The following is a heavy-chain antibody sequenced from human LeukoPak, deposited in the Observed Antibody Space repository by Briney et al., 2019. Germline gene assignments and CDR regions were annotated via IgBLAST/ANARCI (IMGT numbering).Heavy chain of an antibody. D-gene: IGHD1-26*01. Sequence: PSETLSLTCAVYGGSFSGYYWSWIRQPPGKGLEWIGEINHSGSTNYNPSLKSRVTISVDTSKNQFSLKLSSVTAADTAVYYCARSVLRSGSYYGYWGQGTLVTVSS. CDR1: GGSFSGYY. V-gene: IGHV4-34*01. CDR2: INHSGST. CDR3: ARSVLRSGSYYGY. J-gene: IGHJ4*02.